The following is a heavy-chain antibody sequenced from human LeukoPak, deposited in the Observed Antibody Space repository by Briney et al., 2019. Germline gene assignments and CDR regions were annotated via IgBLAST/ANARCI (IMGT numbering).Heavy chain of an antibody. CDR2: INPGGGTT. Sequence: ASVKVSCKASGYTFTSYYMHWVRQAPGQGLEWMGIINPGGGTTSYSQKFQGRVTMTRGTSTTTFYMELSSLRSEDTAVFYCARDYGDFVSGFDYWGQGTLVTVSS. CDR1: GYTFTSYY. D-gene: IGHD4-17*01. J-gene: IGHJ4*02. V-gene: IGHV1-46*01. CDR3: ARDYGDFVSGFDY.